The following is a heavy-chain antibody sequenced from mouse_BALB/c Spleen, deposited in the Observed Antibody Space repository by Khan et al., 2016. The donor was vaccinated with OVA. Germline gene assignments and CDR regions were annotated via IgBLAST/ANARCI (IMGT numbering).Heavy chain of an antibody. V-gene: IGHV1S136*01. CDR1: GYSFTNYI. D-gene: IGHD1-1*01. Sequence: VQLKQSGPELVKPGASVKISCQASGYSFTNYIIHWVKQNPGQGLEWIGYINPYNDGAKYNEKFKGKATLTSDKSSSTAYMELSGLTSADSAVYYCARDYGRSFWFAYWGQGTLVTVSA. CDR3: ARDYGRSFWFAY. J-gene: IGHJ3*01. CDR2: INPYNDGA.